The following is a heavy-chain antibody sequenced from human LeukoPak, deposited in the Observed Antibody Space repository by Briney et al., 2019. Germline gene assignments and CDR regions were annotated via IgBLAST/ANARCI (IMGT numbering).Heavy chain of an antibody. CDR3: AREGGFYRPLDY. CDR2: VNLDGRT. D-gene: IGHD3-3*01. Sequence: SETLSLTCGVSGGSVTNTNWWTWVRQPPGKGLEWIGEVNLDGRTNYNPSLESRLTMSVDVSENQVSLKLTSVTAADTAVYYCAREGGFYRPLDYSGQGTLVTVSS. CDR1: GGSVTNTNW. J-gene: IGHJ4*02. V-gene: IGHV4-4*02.